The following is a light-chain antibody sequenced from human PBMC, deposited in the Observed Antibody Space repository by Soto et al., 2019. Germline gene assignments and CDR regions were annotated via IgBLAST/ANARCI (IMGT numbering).Light chain of an antibody. CDR3: SSYAGSSNV. Sequence: QSVLTQPPSVSGAPGQRVTISCTGSSSNIGAGYGVHWYQQLPGTAPKLLIYDNNNRPSGVPDRFSGSKSGTSASLAITGLQAEDEADYYCSSYAGSSNVFGTGTKLTVL. CDR1: SSNIGAGYG. CDR2: DNN. J-gene: IGLJ1*01. V-gene: IGLV1-40*01.